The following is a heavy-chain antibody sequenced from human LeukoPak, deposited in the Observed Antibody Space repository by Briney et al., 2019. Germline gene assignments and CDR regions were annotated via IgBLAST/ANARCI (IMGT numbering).Heavy chain of an antibody. D-gene: IGHD4-17*01. CDR3: ATTGDAFKI. CDR1: GYTFNNYG. CDR2: ISTYNGNT. Sequence: ASVKVSCKASGYTFNNYGVSWVRQAPGQGLEWMGWISTYNGNTNYAQRLQDRVTITTDTSTSTVYMELRSLRSDDTAMHYCATTGDAFKIWGQGTMVAVSS. J-gene: IGHJ3*02. V-gene: IGHV1-18*04.